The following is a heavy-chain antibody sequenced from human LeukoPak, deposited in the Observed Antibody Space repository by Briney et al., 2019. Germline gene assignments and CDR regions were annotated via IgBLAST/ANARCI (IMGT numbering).Heavy chain of an antibody. Sequence: HGESLKISCKGSGYSFTSYWIGWVRQMPGKGLEWMGIIYPGDSDTRYSPSFQGQVTISADKSISTAYLQWSSLKASDTAMYYCARPSDYGGNPDAFDIWGQGTMVTVSS. J-gene: IGHJ3*02. D-gene: IGHD4-23*01. CDR3: ARPSDYGGNPDAFDI. CDR2: IYPGDSDT. V-gene: IGHV5-51*01. CDR1: GYSFTSYW.